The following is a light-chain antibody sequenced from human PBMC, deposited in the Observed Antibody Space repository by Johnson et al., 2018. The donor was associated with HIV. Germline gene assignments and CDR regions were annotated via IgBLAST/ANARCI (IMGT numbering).Light chain of an antibody. J-gene: IGLJ1*01. CDR1: SSNIENYF. CDR3: GTWDSSLSAGV. V-gene: IGLV1-51*02. CDR2: EDN. Sequence: QSVLTQPPSVSAAPGQRVNISCSGNSSNIENYFVSWYQQLPGAAPRLVIYEDNKRPSGIPDRFSGSKSGTSATLGITGLQTGDEAAYYCGTWDSSLSAGVFGTGTKVTVL.